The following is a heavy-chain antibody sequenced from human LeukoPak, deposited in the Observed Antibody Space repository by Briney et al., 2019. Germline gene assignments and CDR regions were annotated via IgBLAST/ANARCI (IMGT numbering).Heavy chain of an antibody. CDR3: ARGTPTTRDFDY. CDR2: ISNSSNYI. J-gene: IGHJ4*02. CDR1: GLTFSSYN. V-gene: IGHV3-21*01. D-gene: IGHD4-11*01. Sequence: GGSLRLSCAASGLTFSSYNMNWVRQAPGKGLEWVSFISNSSNYIYYADSVKGRFTISRDNAKNSLLLQMNSLRAEDTAVYYCARGTPTTRDFDYWGQGTLVTVSS.